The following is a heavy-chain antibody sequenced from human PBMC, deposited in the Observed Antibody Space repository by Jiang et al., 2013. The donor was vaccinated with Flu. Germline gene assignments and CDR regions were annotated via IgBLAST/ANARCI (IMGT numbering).Heavy chain of an antibody. J-gene: IGHJ4*02. CDR2: ISWDGGST. V-gene: IGHV3-43D*04. Sequence: VQLLESEGVVVQPGGSLRLSCAASGFTFDDYAMHWVRQAPGKGLEWVSLISWDGGSTYYADSVKGRFTISRDNSKNSLYLQMNSLRAEDTALYYCAKDSSGWRGVFDYWGQGTLVTVSS. CDR1: GFTFDDYA. D-gene: IGHD6-19*01. CDR3: AKDSSGWRGVFDY.